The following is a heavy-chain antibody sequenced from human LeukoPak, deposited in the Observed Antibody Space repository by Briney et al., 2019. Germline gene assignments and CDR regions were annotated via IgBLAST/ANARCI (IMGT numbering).Heavy chain of an antibody. CDR2: ISSTSDTI. J-gene: IGHJ5*02. CDR1: GFIFSNYR. V-gene: IGHV3-48*01. Sequence: GGSLRLSCATSGFIFSNYRMNWVRQAPGKGLEWVSYISSTSDTIYYVDSVKGRFTISRDNAKNSLYLQMNSLRVDDTAVYYCTRELASWGQGTLVTVSS. CDR3: TRELAS.